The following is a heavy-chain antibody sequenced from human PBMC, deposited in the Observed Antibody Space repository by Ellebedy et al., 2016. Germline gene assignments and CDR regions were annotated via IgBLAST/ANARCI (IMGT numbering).Heavy chain of an antibody. CDR2: INAGNGNT. CDR1: GYTFTSYA. J-gene: IGHJ6*02. V-gene: IGHV1-3*01. Sequence: VSVKVSCKASGYTFTSYAMHWVRRAPGQRLEWMGWINAGNGNTKYSQKFQGRVTITRDTSASTAYMELSSLRSEDTAVYYCARDKGAYDFWSGYSGYYYGMDVWGQGTTVTVSS. CDR3: ARDKGAYDFWSGYSGYYYGMDV. D-gene: IGHD3-3*01.